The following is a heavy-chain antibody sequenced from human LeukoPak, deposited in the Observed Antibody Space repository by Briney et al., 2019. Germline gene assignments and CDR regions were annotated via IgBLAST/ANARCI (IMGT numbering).Heavy chain of an antibody. D-gene: IGHD3-22*01. V-gene: IGHV1-8*01. Sequence: ASVKVSCKCSGYTFTSYDINWVRQATGQGLELMGWMNPNSGNTDYAHKFQGRVTMTRNTSISTAYMELRSLRCEDTAVYYCAGGYYFKVRSNAFDIWSQGTMVTVSS. CDR3: AGGYYFKVRSNAFDI. CDR1: GYTFTSYD. J-gene: IGHJ3*02. CDR2: MNPNSGNT.